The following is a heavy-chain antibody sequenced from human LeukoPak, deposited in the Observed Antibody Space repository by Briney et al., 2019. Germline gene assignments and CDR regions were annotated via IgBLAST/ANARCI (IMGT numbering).Heavy chain of an antibody. Sequence: GGSLRLSCAASGFSFSSYSMNWVRQAPGKGLEWVSPIDSSSNYIYYADSVKGRFTISRDNAKNSLYLQMNSLRAEDTAVYYCARDRYGSGSYVYDYWGQGTLVTVSS. V-gene: IGHV3-21*01. CDR2: IDSSSNYI. CDR1: GFSFSSYS. CDR3: ARDRYGSGSYVYDY. J-gene: IGHJ4*02. D-gene: IGHD3-10*01.